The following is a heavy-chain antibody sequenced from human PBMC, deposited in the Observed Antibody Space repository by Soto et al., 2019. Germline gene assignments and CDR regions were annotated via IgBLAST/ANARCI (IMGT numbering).Heavy chain of an antibody. D-gene: IGHD3-22*01. CDR1: GYRVTSYW. J-gene: IGHJ5*02. Sequence: PGDSLKMSGRTCGYRVTSYWIAWVRQMPGKGLEWMGIIFPSDSDTRYSPSFQGQVTISADRSTSTVFLQWASLKASDTAVYFCARKDKSGYFNWFDPWGQGTLVTVSS. CDR2: IFPSDSDT. V-gene: IGHV5-51*01. CDR3: ARKDKSGYFNWFDP.